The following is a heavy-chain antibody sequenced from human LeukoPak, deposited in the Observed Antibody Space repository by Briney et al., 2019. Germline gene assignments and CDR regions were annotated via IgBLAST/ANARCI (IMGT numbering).Heavy chain of an antibody. CDR1: GFTFSSYE. CDR2: ISSSGSTI. V-gene: IGHV3-48*03. D-gene: IGHD3-10*02. CDR3: AELGISMIGGV. Sequence: GGSLRLSCAASGFTFSSYEMNWVRQAPGKGLEWVSYISSSGSTIYYADSVKGPFTISRDNAKNSLYLQMNSLRAEDTAGYYCAELGISMIGGVWGKGTAVTISS. J-gene: IGHJ6*04.